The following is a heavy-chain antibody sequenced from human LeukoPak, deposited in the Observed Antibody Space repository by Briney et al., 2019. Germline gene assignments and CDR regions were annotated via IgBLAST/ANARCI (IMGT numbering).Heavy chain of an antibody. CDR1: GFTFSSYA. Sequence: PGGSLRLSCAASGFTFSSYAMSWVRQAPGKGLEWVSGISGSGGSTYYADSVKGRFTISRDNSKNTLYLQMNSLRAEDTAVYYCASRGGTAVAGAFDYWGQGTLVTVSS. V-gene: IGHV3-23*01. CDR3: ASRGGTAVAGAFDY. J-gene: IGHJ4*02. CDR2: ISGSGGST. D-gene: IGHD6-19*01.